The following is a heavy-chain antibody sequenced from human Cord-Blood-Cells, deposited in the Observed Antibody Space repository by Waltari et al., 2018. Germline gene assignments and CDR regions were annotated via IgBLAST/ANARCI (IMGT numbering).Heavy chain of an antibody. J-gene: IGHJ4*02. CDR2: FDPEDGET. CDR3: ATDRYDILTGYQYYFDY. D-gene: IGHD3-9*01. V-gene: IGHV1-24*01. Sequence: QVQLVQSGAAVKKPGASVRVSCKVSGYTRTGLHMHWVRPAPGKGLEWMGGFDPEDGETIYAQKFQGRVTMTEDTSTDTAYMELSSLRSEDTAVYYCATDRYDILTGYQYYFDYWGQGTLVTVSS. CDR1: GYTRTGLH.